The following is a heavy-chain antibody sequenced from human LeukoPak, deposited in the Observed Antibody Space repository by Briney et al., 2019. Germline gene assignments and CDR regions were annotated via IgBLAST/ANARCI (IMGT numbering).Heavy chain of an antibody. Sequence: ASVKVSCKASGGVFTTYAVSWVRQAPGQGLEWMGSIIPFLGTTNYAQKLQGRVTMTTDTSTSTAYMELRSLRSDDTAVYYCAREVGIVGATPAFDIWGQGTMVTVSS. J-gene: IGHJ3*02. CDR2: IIPFLGTT. V-gene: IGHV1-18*01. CDR1: GGVFTTYA. D-gene: IGHD1-26*01. CDR3: AREVGIVGATPAFDI.